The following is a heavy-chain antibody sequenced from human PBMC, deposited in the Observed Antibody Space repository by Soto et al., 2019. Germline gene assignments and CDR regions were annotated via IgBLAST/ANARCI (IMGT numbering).Heavy chain of an antibody. D-gene: IGHD6-13*01. V-gene: IGHV2-5*02. CDR3: AHRHAQQRLVSEWFDP. Sequence: QITLKESGPTLVKPTQTLTLTCTFSGFSLSTSGGGVGWIRQPPGKALEWLALIYWDDDKRYSPSLKNRLTITKDTSKNQVVLTMTNMDPLDTATYYCAHRHAQQRLVSEWFDPWGQGTLVTVSS. J-gene: IGHJ5*02. CDR1: GFSLSTSGGG. CDR2: IYWDDDK.